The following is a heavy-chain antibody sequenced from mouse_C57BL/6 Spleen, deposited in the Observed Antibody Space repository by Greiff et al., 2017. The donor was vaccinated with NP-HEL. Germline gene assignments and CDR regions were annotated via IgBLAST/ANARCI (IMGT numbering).Heavy chain of an antibody. CDR2: IYPGDGDT. J-gene: IGHJ1*03. Sequence: VQLQQSGPELVKPGASVKLSCKASGYAFSSSWMNWVKQRPGKGLEWIGRIYPGDGDTNYNGKFKGKATLTADKSSSTAYMQLSSLTSEDSAVYFCARTHYDYWYFDVWGTGTTVTVSS. CDR3: ARTHYDYWYFDV. CDR1: GYAFSSSW. V-gene: IGHV1-82*01. D-gene: IGHD2-4*01.